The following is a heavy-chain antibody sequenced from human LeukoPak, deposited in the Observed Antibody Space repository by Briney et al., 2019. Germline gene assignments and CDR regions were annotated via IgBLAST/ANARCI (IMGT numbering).Heavy chain of an antibody. Sequence: PSETLSLTCTVSGGSISSHYWSWMRQPPGKGLEWIGYIYYSGSTNYNPSLKSRVTISVDTSKNQFSLKLSSVTAADTAVYYCARSADPLRFLEWPFGRYYYYMDVWGKGTTVTVS. CDR3: ARSADPLRFLEWPFGRYYYYMDV. D-gene: IGHD3-3*01. CDR1: GGSISSHY. J-gene: IGHJ6*03. CDR2: IYYSGST. V-gene: IGHV4-59*11.